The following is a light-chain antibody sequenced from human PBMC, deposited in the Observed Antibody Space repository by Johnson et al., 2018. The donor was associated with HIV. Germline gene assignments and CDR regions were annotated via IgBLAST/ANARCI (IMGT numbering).Light chain of an antibody. CDR2: ENN. V-gene: IGLV1-51*02. CDR1: SSNIGNNY. CDR3: GTWDSSLSAGV. J-gene: IGLJ1*01. Sequence: QSVLTQPPSVSAAPGHKVTISCSGSSSNIGNNYVSWYQQLPGTAPKVLIYENNKRPSGIPDRFSGSKSGTSATLGITGLQTGDEADYYCGTWDSSLSAGVFGTGTKVTVL.